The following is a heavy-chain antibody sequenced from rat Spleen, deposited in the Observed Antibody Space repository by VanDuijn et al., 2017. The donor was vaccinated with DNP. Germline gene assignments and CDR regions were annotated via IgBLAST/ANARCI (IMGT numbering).Heavy chain of an antibody. CDR1: GFSLTSYN. CDR2: IWSGGNT. J-gene: IGHJ2*01. D-gene: IGHD1-1*01. V-gene: IGHV2S13*01. CDR3: TRDYSATGY. Sequence: QVQLKESGPGLVQPSRTLSLTCTVSGFSLTSYNVHWVRQPPGKGLEWMGVIWSGGNTYYNSALKSRLSISRDTSKSQVFLKMNSLQTEDTAIYFCTRDYSATGYWGQGVMVTVSS.